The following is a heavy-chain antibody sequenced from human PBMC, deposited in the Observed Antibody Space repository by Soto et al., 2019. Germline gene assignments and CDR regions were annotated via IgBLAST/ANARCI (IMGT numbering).Heavy chain of an antibody. CDR1: GGSISSCY. Sequence: PSETLSLTCTVSGGSISSCYWSWIRQPAGKGLEWIGRIYTSGSTNYNPSLKSRVTMSVDTSKNQFSLKLSSVTAADTAVYYCATELSEYCGGDCYAFDYWGQGTLVTVSS. V-gene: IGHV4-4*07. D-gene: IGHD2-21*02. CDR3: ATELSEYCGGDCYAFDY. J-gene: IGHJ4*02. CDR2: IYTSGST.